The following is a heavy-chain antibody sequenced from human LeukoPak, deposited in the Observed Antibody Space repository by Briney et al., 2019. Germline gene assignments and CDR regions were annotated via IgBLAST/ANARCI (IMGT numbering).Heavy chain of an antibody. D-gene: IGHD6-19*01. CDR2: ISGTGGRT. Sequence: GGSLTLSCAASGFTFSNYAMNWVRQAPGKGLEWVSAISGTGGRTYYADSVKGRFTISRDNSKNTLYLQMNSLRAEDTAVYYCAKNPSSGVFDYWGQGTLVTVSS. V-gene: IGHV3-23*01. J-gene: IGHJ4*02. CDR1: GFTFSNYA. CDR3: AKNPSSGVFDY.